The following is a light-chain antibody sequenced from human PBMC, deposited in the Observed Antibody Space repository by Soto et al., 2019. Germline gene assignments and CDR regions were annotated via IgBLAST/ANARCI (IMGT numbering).Light chain of an antibody. J-gene: IGLJ3*02. CDR2: RNN. CDR1: SSNIGSNY. CDR3: AAWDDSLSGRV. V-gene: IGLV1-47*01. Sequence: QSVLTQPPSASGTTGQRVTISCSGSSSNIGSNYVYWYQQLPGTAPRLLIYRNNQRTSGVPDRFSGSKSGTSASLAISGLRSEDEADYYCAAWDDSLSGRVFGGGTKLTVL.